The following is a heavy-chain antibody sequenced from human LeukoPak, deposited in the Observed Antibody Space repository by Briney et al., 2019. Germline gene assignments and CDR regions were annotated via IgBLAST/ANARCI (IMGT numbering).Heavy chain of an antibody. CDR3: ARARPYYGSGSYYPYYYYYYMDV. CDR2: IHYTGST. D-gene: IGHD3-10*01. Sequence: SETLSLTCTVSGGSISSYYWSWIRQPPGKGLECIGYIHYTGSTNYNPSLKSRVTISVDTSKNQFSLKLSSVTAADTAVYYCARARPYYGSGSYYPYYYYYYMDVWGKGTTVTISS. V-gene: IGHV4-59*12. CDR1: GGSISSYY. J-gene: IGHJ6*03.